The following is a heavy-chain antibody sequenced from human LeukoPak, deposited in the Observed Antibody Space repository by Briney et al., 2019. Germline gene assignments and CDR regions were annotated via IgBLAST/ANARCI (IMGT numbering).Heavy chain of an antibody. J-gene: IGHJ4*02. D-gene: IGHD5-24*01. CDR3: ARPRGNVEMATIPFDY. CDR2: ISSSGSTI. CDR1: GFTFSSYE. V-gene: IGHV3-48*03. Sequence: GGSLRLSCAASGFTFSSYEMNWVRQAPGKGLEWVSYISSSGSTIYYADSVKGRFTISRDNARNSLYLQMNSLRAEDTAVYYCARPRGNVEMATIPFDYWGQGTVVTVSS.